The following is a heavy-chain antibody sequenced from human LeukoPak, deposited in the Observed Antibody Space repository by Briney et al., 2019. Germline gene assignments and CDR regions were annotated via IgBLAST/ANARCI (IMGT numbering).Heavy chain of an antibody. Sequence: GGSLRLSCAASGLTFSRYSMHWVRQAPGKGLEWVSSVSSSEDYIYYADSVKGRFTIPRDNAENSLYLQMNSLKAEDTAVYYCATPANDYGDRNWYFDLWGRGTLVTVSS. CDR2: VSSSEDYI. CDR3: ATPANDYGDRNWYFDL. V-gene: IGHV3-21*01. CDR1: GLTFSRYS. D-gene: IGHD4-17*01. J-gene: IGHJ2*01.